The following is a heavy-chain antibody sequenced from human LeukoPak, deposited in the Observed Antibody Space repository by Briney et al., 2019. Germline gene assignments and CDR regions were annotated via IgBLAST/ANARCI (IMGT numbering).Heavy chain of an antibody. Sequence: GGSLRLSCAASGFTFSSYWMSWVRQAPGKGLEWVANIKQDGSEKYYVDSVKGRFTISRDNAKNSLYLQMNSLRGEDTAVYYCGRVVDIVVVPAAIGYMDVWGKGTTVTVSS. V-gene: IGHV3-7*01. D-gene: IGHD2-2*02. CDR2: IKQDGSEK. CDR3: GRVVDIVVVPAAIGYMDV. J-gene: IGHJ6*03. CDR1: GFTFSSYW.